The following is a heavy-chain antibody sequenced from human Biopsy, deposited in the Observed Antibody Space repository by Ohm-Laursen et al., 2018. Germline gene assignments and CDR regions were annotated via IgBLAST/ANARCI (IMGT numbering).Heavy chain of an antibody. CDR3: ARDDDTTGHYMILNH. Sequence: SLRLSCTACGFAFGYYGLHGVLQAPGKGLQWVAVMWSDGINKNYADSVKGRFTVSRDNSNNVLYLQMSSLRDEDSAVYYCARDDDTTGHYMILNHWGQGTPVIVSS. J-gene: IGHJ5*02. CDR1: GFAFGYYG. CDR2: MWSDGINK. D-gene: IGHD3-9*01. V-gene: IGHV3-33*01.